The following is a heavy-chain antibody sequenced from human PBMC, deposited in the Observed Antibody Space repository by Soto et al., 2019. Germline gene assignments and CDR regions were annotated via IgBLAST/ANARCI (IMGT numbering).Heavy chain of an antibody. D-gene: IGHD2-2*01. V-gene: IGHV4-39*01. Sequence: QLQLQESGPGLVKPSETLSLTCTVSGGSISSSSYYWGWIRQPPGKGLEWIGSIYYSGSTYYNPSLKSRVTISVDTSKNQFSLKLSSVTAADTAVYYCARQWGDCSSTSCYAGYYYYMDVWGKGTTVTVSS. J-gene: IGHJ6*03. CDR1: GGSISSSSYY. CDR3: ARQWGDCSSTSCYAGYYYYMDV. CDR2: IYYSGST.